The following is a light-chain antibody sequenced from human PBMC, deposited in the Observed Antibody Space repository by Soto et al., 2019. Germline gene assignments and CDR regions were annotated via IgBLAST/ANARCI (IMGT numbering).Light chain of an antibody. CDR1: QSISNC. V-gene: IGKV1-5*01. Sequence: DIQMTQSPSTLPSSVGDRVTITCRASQSISNCLAWYQQKPGTATKLLIYHASTLESGVPSRFSGSGSGTEFTLTISSLQPDDFATYYCQQYNSYSFGQGTKVDI. CDR3: QQYNSYS. J-gene: IGKJ1*01. CDR2: HAS.